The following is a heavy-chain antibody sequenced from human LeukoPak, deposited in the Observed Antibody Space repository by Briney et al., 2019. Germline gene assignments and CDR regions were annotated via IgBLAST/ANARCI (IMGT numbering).Heavy chain of an antibody. CDR2: IRQDGSDK. V-gene: IGHV3-7*01. Sequence: GGSLRLSCAASGFTFSSYNMNWVRQAPGKGLEWVADIRQDGSDKYYVDSVKGRFIISRDNAKKSVSLHMNNLRVEDTAVYYCVVYKYILSWSAFDFWGRGTMVTVSS. CDR3: VVYKYILSWSAFDF. D-gene: IGHD6-13*01. J-gene: IGHJ3*01. CDR1: GFTFSSYN.